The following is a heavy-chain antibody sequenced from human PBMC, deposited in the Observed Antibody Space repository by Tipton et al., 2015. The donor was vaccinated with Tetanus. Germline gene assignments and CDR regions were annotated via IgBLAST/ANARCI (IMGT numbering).Heavy chain of an antibody. V-gene: IGHV4-39*01. J-gene: IGHJ5*02. D-gene: IGHD7-27*01. CDR2: ISYSGNT. CDR3: ARQLWGYWFDP. Sequence: TLSLTCSVSGGSFNSSSHYWGWIRQPPGKVLEWFGGISYSGNTYYNPSLKSRLSISVNTSKKQFSLKLSSVTAADTAVYYCARQLWGYWFDPWGQGTLVTVSS. CDR1: GGSFNSSSHY.